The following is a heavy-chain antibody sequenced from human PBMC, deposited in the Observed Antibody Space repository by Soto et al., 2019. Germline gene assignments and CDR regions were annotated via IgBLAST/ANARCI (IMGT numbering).Heavy chain of an antibody. D-gene: IGHD2-21*02. J-gene: IGHJ4*02. CDR1: GGSISTYY. V-gene: IGHV4-59*01. CDR3: ARDDFDYFDY. CDR2: IYYSGST. Sequence: QVQLQESGPGLVKPSETLSLTCTVSGGSISTYYWSWIRQPPGKELEWIGYIYYSGSTNYNPSLKSRVTISVDTSKNQFSLRLSSVTAADAAVYYCARDDFDYFDYWGQGTLVTVSS.